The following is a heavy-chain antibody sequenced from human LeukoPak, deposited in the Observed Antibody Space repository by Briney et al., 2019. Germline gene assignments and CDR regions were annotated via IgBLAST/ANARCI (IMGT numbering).Heavy chain of an antibody. V-gene: IGHV3-74*01. CDR3: ARQASNQWLAYYYMDV. Sequence: GGSLRLSCAASGFTFSSYWMHWVRQAPGKGLVWVSRINSDGSSTSHADSVKGRFTISRDNAKNTLYLQMNSLRAEDTAVYYCARQASNQWLAYYYMDVWGKGTTVTVSS. CDR2: INSDGSST. CDR1: GFTFSSYW. D-gene: IGHD6-19*01. J-gene: IGHJ6*03.